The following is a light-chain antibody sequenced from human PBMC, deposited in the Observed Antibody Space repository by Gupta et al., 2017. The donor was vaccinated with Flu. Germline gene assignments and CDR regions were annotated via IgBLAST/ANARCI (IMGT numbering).Light chain of an antibody. Sequence: EIQMPHSPSSLSASVGDRVTITCRASQSISSYLNWYQQKPGKAPKLLIYAASSLKSGVPSRFSGSGSGTDFTLTISSLQPEDFATYYCQQSYSNPYTFGQGTKLEIK. CDR2: AAS. CDR3: QQSYSNPYT. CDR1: QSISSY. V-gene: IGKV1-39*01. J-gene: IGKJ2*01.